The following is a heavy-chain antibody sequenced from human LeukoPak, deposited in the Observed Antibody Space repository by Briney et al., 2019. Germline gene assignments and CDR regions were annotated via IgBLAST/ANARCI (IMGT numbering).Heavy chain of an antibody. J-gene: IGHJ4*02. CDR3: AKVARGYSGYEEDY. D-gene: IGHD5-12*01. CDR2: ISGSGGST. Sequence: GGSLRLSCAASGFTVSSNYMSWVRQAPGKGLEWVSAISGSGGSTYYADSVKGRFTISRDNSKNTLYLQMNSLRAEDTAVYYCAKVARGYSGYEEDYWGQGTLVTVSS. V-gene: IGHV3-23*01. CDR1: GFTVSSNY.